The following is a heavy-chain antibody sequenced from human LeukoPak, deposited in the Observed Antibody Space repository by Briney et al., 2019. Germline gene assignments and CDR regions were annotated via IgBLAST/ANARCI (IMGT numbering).Heavy chain of an antibody. CDR3: ARDKVQYYDILTGYYTPFDY. D-gene: IGHD3-9*01. CDR1: GYTFTSYG. CDR2: ISAYNGNT. Sequence: ASVKVSCKASGYTFTSYGISWVRRAPGQGLEWMGWISAYNGNTNYAQKLQGRVTMTTDTSTSTAYMELRSLRSDDTAVYYCARDKVQYYDILTGYYTPFDYWGQGTLVTVSS. J-gene: IGHJ4*02. V-gene: IGHV1-18*01.